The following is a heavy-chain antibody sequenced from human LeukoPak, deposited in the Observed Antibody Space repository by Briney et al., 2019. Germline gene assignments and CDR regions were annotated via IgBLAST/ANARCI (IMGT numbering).Heavy chain of an antibody. CDR1: GGSISSGDYY. CDR3: ARERNNWGPNGVNYYYGMDV. D-gene: IGHD7-27*01. Sequence: SQTLSLTCTVSGGSISSGDYYWSWIRQPPGKGLEWIGYIYYSGSTYYNPSLKSRVTISVDTSKNQFSLKLSSVTAADTAVYYCARERNNWGPNGVNYYYGMDVWGQGTTVTVSS. V-gene: IGHV4-30-4*01. CDR2: IYYSGST. J-gene: IGHJ6*02.